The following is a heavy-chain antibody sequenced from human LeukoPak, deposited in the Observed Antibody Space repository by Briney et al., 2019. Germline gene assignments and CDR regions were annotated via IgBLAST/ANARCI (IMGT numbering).Heavy chain of an antibody. V-gene: IGHV7-4-1*02. CDR1: GYTFTSYA. Sequence: APVKVSCKASGYTFTSYAMNWVRQAPGQGLEWMGWINTNTGNPTYAQGFTGRFVFSLDTSVSTAYLQISSLKAEDTAVYYCARDWSPFTFGGVITVQNNWFDPWGQGTLVTVSS. CDR3: ARDWSPFTFGGVITVQNNWFDP. J-gene: IGHJ5*02. CDR2: INTNTGNP. D-gene: IGHD3-16*01.